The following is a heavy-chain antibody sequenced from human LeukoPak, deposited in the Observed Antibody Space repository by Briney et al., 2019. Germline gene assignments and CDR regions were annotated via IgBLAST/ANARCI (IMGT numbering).Heavy chain of an antibody. D-gene: IGHD1-26*01. CDR2: INAGNGNT. CDR3: ARGPSRGRYDGGSMVVY. V-gene: IGHV1-3*01. Sequence: ASVKVSCKASGYTFTSYAMHWVRQAPGQRLEWMGWINAGNGNTKYSQKFQGRVTITRDTSASTAYMELSSLRSEDTAVYYCARGPSRGRYDGGSMVVYWGQGTLVTVSS. J-gene: IGHJ4*02. CDR1: GYTFTSYA.